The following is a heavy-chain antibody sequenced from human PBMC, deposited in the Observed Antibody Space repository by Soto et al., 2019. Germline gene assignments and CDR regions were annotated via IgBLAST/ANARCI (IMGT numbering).Heavy chain of an antibody. J-gene: IGHJ5*02. CDR2: INHSGST. V-gene: IGHV4-34*01. CDR3: ARGPIVVVVAATDWFDP. Sequence: QVQLQQWGAGLLKPSETLSLTYAVYGGSFSGYYWSWIRQPPGKGLEWIGEINHSGSTNYNPSLKSRVTISVDTSKNQFSLKLSSVTAADTAVYYCARGPIVVVVAATDWFDPWGQGTLVTVSS. D-gene: IGHD2-15*01. CDR1: GGSFSGYY.